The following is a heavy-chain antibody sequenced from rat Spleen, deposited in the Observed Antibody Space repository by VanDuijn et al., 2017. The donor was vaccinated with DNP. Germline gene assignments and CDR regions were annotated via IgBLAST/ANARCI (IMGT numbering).Heavy chain of an antibody. D-gene: IGHD5-1*01. J-gene: IGHJ1*01. CDR1: GFTFNDYW. CDR2: ITGSGGGT. V-gene: IGHV5-31*01. Sequence: EVQLVESGGDLVQPGRSLKLSCVAFGFTFNDYWMAWIRQVPGKGLEWLGAITGSGGGTHYSGSVKGRFTISRDNAKNTLYLQMNSLRSEDTATYYCTRGAGSPYWSFDFWGPGTVVTVSS. CDR3: TRGAGSPYWSFDF.